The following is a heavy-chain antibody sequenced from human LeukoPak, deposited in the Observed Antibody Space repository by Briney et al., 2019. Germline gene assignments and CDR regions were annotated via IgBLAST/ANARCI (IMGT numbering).Heavy chain of an antibody. D-gene: IGHD1-1*01. CDR1: GYTFTSYH. CDR3: ARGSTTGTSDY. J-gene: IGHJ4*02. CDR2: MNPNNGNT. Sequence: ASVKVSCKASGYTFTSYHINWVRQATGQGLEWMGWMNPNNGNTGFAQKFQGRVTMTRNTSISTAYMDLSSLTSEDTAVYYCARGSTTGTSDYWGQGTLVTVSS. V-gene: IGHV1-8*01.